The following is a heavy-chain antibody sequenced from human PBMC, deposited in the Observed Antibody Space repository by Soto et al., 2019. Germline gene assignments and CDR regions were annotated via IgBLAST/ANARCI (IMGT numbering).Heavy chain of an antibody. V-gene: IGHV1-69*01. J-gene: IGHJ4*02. D-gene: IGHD1-26*01. CDR2: IIPIFGTA. Sequence: QVQLVQSGAEVKKPGSSVKVSCKASGGTFGNYGISWVRQAPGQGLEWMGGIIPIFGTANYAQRFHGRLTITADESTSTVYMELSSLRSXXTAVYYCAREGFSGSYYAYWGQGTLVTVSP. CDR3: AREGFSGSYYAY. CDR1: GGTFGNYG.